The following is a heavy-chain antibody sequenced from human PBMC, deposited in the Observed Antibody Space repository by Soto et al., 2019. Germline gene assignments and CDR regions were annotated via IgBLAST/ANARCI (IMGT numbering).Heavy chain of an antibody. V-gene: IGHV3-23*01. J-gene: IGHJ4*02. D-gene: IGHD6-13*01. CDR2: ITGSGGGT. CDR3: AKRPLTAAGFDY. CDR1: GFTFSNYA. Sequence: EVQLLESGGGLVQPGGSLRLSCAASGFTFSNYAMTWVRQAPGKGLEWVSVITGSGGGTYFVDSVKGRFTISRDNFKNTLYLQMNSLRAEDTAVYYCAKRPLTAAGFDYWGQGTLVTVSS.